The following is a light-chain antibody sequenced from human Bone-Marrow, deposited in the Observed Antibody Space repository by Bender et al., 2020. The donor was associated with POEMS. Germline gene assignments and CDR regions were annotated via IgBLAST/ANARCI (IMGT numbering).Light chain of an antibody. J-gene: IGLJ2*01. CDR3: SSYAGNNKLL. Sequence: QSVLTQPPSASGTPGQRVTISCSGSNSNIGTNAVNWYQQFPGTAPKQLIYSDNQRPSGVPDRFYAFKSGTSASLAISGLQSEDEADYYCSSYAGNNKLLFGEGTKLTVL. CDR1: NSNIGTNA. V-gene: IGLV1-44*01. CDR2: SDN.